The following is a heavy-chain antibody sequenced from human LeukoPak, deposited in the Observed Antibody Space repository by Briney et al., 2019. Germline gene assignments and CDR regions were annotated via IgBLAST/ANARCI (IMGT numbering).Heavy chain of an antibody. V-gene: IGHV4-39*07. CDR2: IYYSGST. CDR1: GGSISSSSYY. Sequence: SETLSLTCTVSGGSISSSSYYWGWIRQPPGKGLEWIGSIYYSGSTYYNPSLKSRVTISVDTSKNQFSLKLSSVTAADTAVYYCARGWGSGPDGFDIWGQGTMVTVSS. J-gene: IGHJ3*02. CDR3: ARGWGSGPDGFDI. D-gene: IGHD6-19*01.